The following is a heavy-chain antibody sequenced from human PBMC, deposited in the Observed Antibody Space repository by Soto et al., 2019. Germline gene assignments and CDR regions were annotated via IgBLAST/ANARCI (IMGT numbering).Heavy chain of an antibody. CDR3: ARHRRSSSWLDY. CDR1: GDSVSSGTYY. Sequence: QVHLQESGPGLVKPSETLSLTCTVSGDSVSSGTYYWSWIRQPPGKGLEWIGYIYFTGATNYNPSLKSRVTISKDTSKNQFSLSLSSVTTVDTAVYYCARHRRSSSWLDYWGQGTLVTVSS. D-gene: IGHD6-13*01. CDR2: IYFTGAT. V-gene: IGHV4-61*01. J-gene: IGHJ4*02.